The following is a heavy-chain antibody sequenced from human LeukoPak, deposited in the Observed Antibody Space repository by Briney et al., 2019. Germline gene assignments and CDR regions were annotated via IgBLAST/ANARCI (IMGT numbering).Heavy chain of an antibody. CDR3: AKDFGVVVGPTFFDD. J-gene: IGHJ4*02. Sequence: GGSLRLSCAASGFTISSYAMSWVRQAPGKGLEWVSAISGSGGSTYYADSVKGRFTISRDNSKNTLYLQMNSLRAEDTAVYYCAKDFGVVVGPTFFDDWGQGTLVTVSS. CDR1: GFTISSYA. V-gene: IGHV3-23*01. D-gene: IGHD2-2*01. CDR2: ISGSGGST.